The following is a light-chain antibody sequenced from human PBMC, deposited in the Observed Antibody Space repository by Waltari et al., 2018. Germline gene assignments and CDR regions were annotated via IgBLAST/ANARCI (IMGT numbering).Light chain of an antibody. V-gene: IGLV2-14*03. J-gene: IGLJ3*02. Sequence: QSALTQPASVSGSPGQSITISCTGTTSDLGGYNHVSWYQQHPGKAPKLILYDVTSRPSGVSNRFSGSKSGNTASLTISGLQPEDEADYYCCSFTSSSTWVFGGGTKLTVL. CDR1: TSDLGGYNH. CDR2: DVT. CDR3: CSFTSSSTWV.